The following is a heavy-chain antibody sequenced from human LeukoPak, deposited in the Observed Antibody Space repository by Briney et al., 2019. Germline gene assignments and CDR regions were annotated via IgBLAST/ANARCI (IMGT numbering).Heavy chain of an antibody. CDR3: ARDVPAYCGGDCPNPY. D-gene: IGHD2-21*02. V-gene: IGHV3-48*03. J-gene: IGHJ4*02. CDR1: GFTFSSYE. CDR2: ISSSGSTI. Sequence: GGSLRLSCAASGFTFSSYEMNWVRQAPGKGLEWDSYISSSGSTIYYADSVKGRFTISRDNAKNSLYLQMNSLRAEDTAVYYCARDVPAYCGGDCPNPYWGQGTLVTVSS.